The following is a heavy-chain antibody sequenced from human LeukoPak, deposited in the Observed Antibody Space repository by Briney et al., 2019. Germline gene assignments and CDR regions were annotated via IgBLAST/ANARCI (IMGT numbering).Heavy chain of an antibody. CDR2: IYYSGST. Sequence: SETLSLTCAVYGGSFSGYYWSWIRQPPGKGLEWIGYIYYSGSTNYNPSLESRVTISLDTSKNQVSLRLTSVTAADTAVYYCARADYGDLWGQGTLVTVSS. CDR3: ARADYGDL. CDR1: GGSFSGYY. J-gene: IGHJ4*02. D-gene: IGHD4-17*01. V-gene: IGHV4-59*01.